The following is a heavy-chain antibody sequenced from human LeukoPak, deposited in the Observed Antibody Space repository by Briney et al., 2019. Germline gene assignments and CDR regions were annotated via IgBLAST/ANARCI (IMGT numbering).Heavy chain of an antibody. CDR2: IKSKTDGGTT. CDR1: GFTFSTAW. CDR3: TTTNDGPYYYYYYYMDV. Sequence: GGSLRLSCAASGFTFSTAWMSWVRQAPGKGLEWVGRIKSKTDGGTTDYAAPVKGRFTISRDDSKNTLYLQMNSLKTEDTAVYYCTTTNDGPYYYYYYYMDVWGKGTTVTISS. D-gene: IGHD1-1*01. J-gene: IGHJ6*03. V-gene: IGHV3-15*01.